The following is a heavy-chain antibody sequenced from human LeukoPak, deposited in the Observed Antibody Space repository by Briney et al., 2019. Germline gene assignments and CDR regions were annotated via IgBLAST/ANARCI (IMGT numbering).Heavy chain of an antibody. V-gene: IGHV1-24*01. Sequence: ASVKVSCKFSGYTLTELSMHWVRQAPGKGLEWMGGFDPEDGETIYAQKFQGRVTMTEDTSTDTAYMELSSLRSEDTAVYYCATPSDLYGDHRQYYFDYWGQGTLVTVSS. CDR3: ATPSDLYGDHRQYYFDY. CDR2: FDPEDGET. CDR1: GYTLTELS. D-gene: IGHD4-17*01. J-gene: IGHJ4*02.